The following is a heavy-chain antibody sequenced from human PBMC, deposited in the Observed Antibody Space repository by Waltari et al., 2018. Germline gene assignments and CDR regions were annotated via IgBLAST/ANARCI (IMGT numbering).Heavy chain of an antibody. CDR2: ISSSSSTI. D-gene: IGHD2-2*01. CDR3: ARDSCSSTSCFDY. J-gene: IGHJ4*02. CDR1: GFTFSSYS. Sequence: EVQLVESGGGLVQPGGSLRLSCAASGFTFSSYSMNWVRQAPGKGLEWVSYISSSSSTIYYADSVKGRFTISRDNAKNSLYLQMNSLRAEDTAVYYCARDSCSSTSCFDYWGQGTLVTVSS. V-gene: IGHV3-48*01.